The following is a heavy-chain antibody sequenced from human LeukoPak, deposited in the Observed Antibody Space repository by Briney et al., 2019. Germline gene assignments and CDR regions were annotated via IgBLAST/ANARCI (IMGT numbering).Heavy chain of an antibody. D-gene: IGHD6-6*01. V-gene: IGHV4-59*04. CDR1: GGSISSYY. CDR2: IYHSGST. J-gene: IGHJ4*02. CDR3: AVEYSSSGLNFDY. Sequence: SETLSLTCTVSGGSISSYYWSWIRQPPGKGLEWIGYIYHSGSTYYNPSLKSRVTISVDRSKNQFSLKLSSVTAADTAVYYCAVEYSSSGLNFDYWGQGTLVTVSS.